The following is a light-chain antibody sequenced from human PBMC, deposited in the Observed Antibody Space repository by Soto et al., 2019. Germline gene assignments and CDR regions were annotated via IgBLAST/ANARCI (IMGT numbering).Light chain of an antibody. V-gene: IGLV1-40*01. Sequence: QSVLTQPPSVSGAPGQRVTISCTGSSSNIGAGYDVHWYQQLPGTAPKLLIYGNGNRPSGVPDRFSGSKSGTSASLAITGLQAEDEADYYCQSYDSSLSGVVCGGGTKLTVL. CDR2: GNG. J-gene: IGLJ2*01. CDR1: SSNIGAGYD. CDR3: QSYDSSLSGVV.